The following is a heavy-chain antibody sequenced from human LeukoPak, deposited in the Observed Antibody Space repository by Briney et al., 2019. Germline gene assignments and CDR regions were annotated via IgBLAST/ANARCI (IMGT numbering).Heavy chain of an antibody. Sequence: PGRSLRLSGAASGFTFSSYAMHWVRQAPGKGLEWVAVISYDGSNKYYADSVKGRFTISRDNSKNTLYLQMNSLRAEDTAVYYCARGSGERYCSSTSCYTFDYWGQGTLVTVSS. CDR1: GFTFSSYA. V-gene: IGHV3-30-3*01. CDR2: ISYDGSNK. D-gene: IGHD2-2*02. CDR3: ARGSGERYCSSTSCYTFDY. J-gene: IGHJ4*02.